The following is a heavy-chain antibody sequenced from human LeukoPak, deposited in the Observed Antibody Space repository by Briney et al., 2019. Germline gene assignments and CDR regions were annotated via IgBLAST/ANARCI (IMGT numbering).Heavy chain of an antibody. Sequence: PSETLSLTCAVYGGSFSGYYLSWIRQPPGKGREWMGEINHSGSTNYNPSLKRRVTISVDTSKNQFSLKLSSVTAADTAVYYCARGLSRYSWFDYWGQGTLVTVSS. CDR2: INHSGST. CDR1: GGSFSGYY. V-gene: IGHV4-34*01. J-gene: IGHJ4*02. CDR3: ARGLSRYSWFDY. D-gene: IGHD5-18*01.